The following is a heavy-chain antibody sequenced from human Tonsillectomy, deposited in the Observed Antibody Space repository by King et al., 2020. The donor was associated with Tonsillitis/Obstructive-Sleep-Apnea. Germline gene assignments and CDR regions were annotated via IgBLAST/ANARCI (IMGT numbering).Heavy chain of an antibody. CDR3: ARDLPIVVLPAAIKGGFDY. CDR1: GFTFSYYA. J-gene: IGHJ4*02. V-gene: IGHV3-30*04. Sequence: VQLVESGGGVVQPGRSLRISCAASGFTFSYYAMHWVRQAPGKGLEWVAVISYDGSNKYYADSVKGRFTISRDNSKNTLYLQMNSLRTEDTAVYYCARDLPIVVLPAAIKGGFDYWGQGTLVTVSS. CDR2: ISYDGSNK. D-gene: IGHD2-2*02.